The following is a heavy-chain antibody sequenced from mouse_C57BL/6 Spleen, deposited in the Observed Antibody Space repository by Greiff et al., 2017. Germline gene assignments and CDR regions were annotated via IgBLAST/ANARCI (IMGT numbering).Heavy chain of an antibody. Sequence: VQLQQSGPELVKPGASVKISCKASGYTFTDYYMNWVKQSHGKSLEWIGDINPNNGGTSYNQKFKGKATLTVDKSSSTAYMELRSLTSEDSAVYYCARGGWDVAYWGQGTLVTVSA. CDR2: INPNNGGT. D-gene: IGHD4-1*01. CDR1: GYTFTDYY. V-gene: IGHV1-26*01. CDR3: ARGGWDVAY. J-gene: IGHJ3*01.